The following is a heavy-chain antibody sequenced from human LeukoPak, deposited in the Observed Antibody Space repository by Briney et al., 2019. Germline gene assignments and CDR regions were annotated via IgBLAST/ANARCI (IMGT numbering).Heavy chain of an antibody. D-gene: IGHD6-6*01. Sequence: PGGSLRLSCAASGFTFSSYAMSWVRQAPGKGLEWVSAISGSGGSTYYADSVKGRFTISRDNSKNTLYLQMNSLRAEDTAVYYCAKGDSSSSPPSYYYYYGMDVWGQGTTVTVSS. CDR1: GFTFSSYA. J-gene: IGHJ6*02. CDR2: ISGSGGST. V-gene: IGHV3-23*01. CDR3: AKGDSSSSPPSYYYYYGMDV.